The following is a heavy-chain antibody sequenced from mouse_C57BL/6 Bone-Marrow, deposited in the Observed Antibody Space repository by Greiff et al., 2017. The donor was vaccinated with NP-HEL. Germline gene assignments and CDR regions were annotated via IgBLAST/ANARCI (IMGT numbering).Heavy chain of an antibody. V-gene: IGHV5-4*01. CDR2: ISDGGSYT. D-gene: IGHD6-1*01. J-gene: IGHJ1*03. CDR3: ARDGEASYLDV. Sequence: VQLKESGGGLVKPGGSLKLSCAASGFTFSSYAMSWVRQTPEKRLEWVATISDGGSYTYYPDNVKGRFTISRDNAKNNLYLQMSRLKSEDTAMYYCARDGEASYLDVWGTGTTVTVSS. CDR1: GFTFSSYA.